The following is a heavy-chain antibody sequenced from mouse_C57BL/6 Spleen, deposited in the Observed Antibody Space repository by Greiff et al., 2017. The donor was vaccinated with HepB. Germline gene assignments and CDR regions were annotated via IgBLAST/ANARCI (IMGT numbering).Heavy chain of an antibody. CDR1: GYAFSSSW. J-gene: IGHJ2*01. CDR3: ARSYGTYFDY. D-gene: IGHD2-1*01. Sequence: QVQLQQSGPELVKPGASVKISCKASGYAFSSSWMNWVKQRPGKGLEWIGRIYPGDGDTNYNGKFKGKATLTADKSSSTAYMQLSSLTSEDSAVYFCARSYGTYFDYWGQGTTLTVSS. V-gene: IGHV1-82*01. CDR2: IYPGDGDT.